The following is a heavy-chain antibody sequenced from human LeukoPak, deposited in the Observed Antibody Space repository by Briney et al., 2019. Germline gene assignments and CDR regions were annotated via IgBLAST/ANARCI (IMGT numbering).Heavy chain of an antibody. Sequence: ASVKVSCKASGYTFTSYFISWVRQAPGQGLEWMGWISDYNGNTNYAQKFQGRVTMTTDTSTSTAYMELRSLRSDDTAVYYCARDRGTMVRGVSDIWGQGTMVTVSS. V-gene: IGHV1-18*01. CDR3: ARDRGTMVRGVSDI. D-gene: IGHD3-10*01. CDR1: GYTFTSYF. J-gene: IGHJ3*02. CDR2: ISDYNGNT.